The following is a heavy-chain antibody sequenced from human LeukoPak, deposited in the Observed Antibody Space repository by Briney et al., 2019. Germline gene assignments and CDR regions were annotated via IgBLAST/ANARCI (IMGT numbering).Heavy chain of an antibody. V-gene: IGHV4-39*01. Sequence: PSETLSLTCTVSGGSISSSSYYWGWIRQPPGKGLEWIGSIYYSGSTYYNPSLKSRVTISVDTSKNQFSLKLSSVTAADTAVYYCARHTGSGSSFDYWGQGTLVTVSS. CDR3: ARHTGSGSSFDY. D-gene: IGHD3-10*01. J-gene: IGHJ4*02. CDR2: IYYSGST. CDR1: GGSISSSSYY.